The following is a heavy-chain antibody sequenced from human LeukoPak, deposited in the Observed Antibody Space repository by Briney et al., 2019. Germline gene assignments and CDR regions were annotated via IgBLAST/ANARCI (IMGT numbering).Heavy chain of an antibody. Sequence: GASVKVSFKASVYTFIDYDINWVRQATGQGLEWMGWINPNSGNAGYAQKVQGRVTMTRNTSISTAYMELSSLRSEDTAVYYCARALAWGGSSYSYYYMDVWDKGTAVTVSS. CDR2: INPNSGNA. J-gene: IGHJ6*03. V-gene: IGHV1-8*01. D-gene: IGHD1-26*01. CDR3: ARALAWGGSSYSYYYMDV. CDR1: VYTFIDYD.